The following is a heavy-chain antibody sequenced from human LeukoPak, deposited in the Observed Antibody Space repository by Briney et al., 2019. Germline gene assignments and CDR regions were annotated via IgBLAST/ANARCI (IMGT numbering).Heavy chain of an antibody. J-gene: IGHJ4*02. CDR2: ISYDGSNK. Sequence: GSLRLSCAASGFTFSSYGMHWVRQAPGKGLEWVAVISYDGSNKYYADSVKGRFTISRDNSKNTLYLQMNSLRAEDTAVYYCAKDRDYAFDYWGQGTLVTVSS. D-gene: IGHD4-17*01. V-gene: IGHV3-30*18. CDR1: GFTFSSYG. CDR3: AKDRDYAFDY.